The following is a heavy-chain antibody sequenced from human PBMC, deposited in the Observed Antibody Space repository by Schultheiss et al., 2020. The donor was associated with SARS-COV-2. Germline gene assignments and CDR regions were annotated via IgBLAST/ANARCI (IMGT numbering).Heavy chain of an antibody. CDR1: GFSLSTSGVG. D-gene: IGHD4-17*01. Sequence: SGPTLVKPTQTLTLTCTFSGFSLSTSGVGVGWIRQPPGKALEWLALIYWDDDKRYSPSLKSRLTITKDTSKNQVVLTMTNMDSVDTATYYCARIYGDYANFDYWGQGTLVTVSS. J-gene: IGHJ4*02. V-gene: IGHV2-5*02. CDR3: ARIYGDYANFDY. CDR2: IYWDDDK.